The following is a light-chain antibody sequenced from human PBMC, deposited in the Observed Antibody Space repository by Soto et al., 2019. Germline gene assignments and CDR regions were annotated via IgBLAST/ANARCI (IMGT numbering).Light chain of an antibody. V-gene: IGKV3-20*01. CDR1: QSVSSSY. J-gene: IGKJ4*01. CDR2: GAS. CDR3: QQYGSSPRVT. Sequence: EIVLTQSPGTLSLSPGERATLSCRASQSVSSSYLAWYQQKPGQAPRLLIYGASSRATGIPDRFSGSGSGTDFPLTIRRLEPEYFAVYYCQQYGSSPRVTFGGGDKVEIK.